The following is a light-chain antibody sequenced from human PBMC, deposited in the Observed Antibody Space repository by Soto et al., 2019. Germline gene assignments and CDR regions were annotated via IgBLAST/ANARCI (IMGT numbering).Light chain of an antibody. CDR3: CSYAGSYTWV. Sequence: QSALTQPRSVSGSPGQSVTISCTGTSSDVGGYNYVSWYQQHPGKAPKFMIYDVSKRPSGVPDRFSGSKSGNTASLTISGLQAEDEADCYCCSYAGSYTWVFGGGTKLTVL. CDR1: SSDVGGYNY. V-gene: IGLV2-11*01. CDR2: DVS. J-gene: IGLJ3*02.